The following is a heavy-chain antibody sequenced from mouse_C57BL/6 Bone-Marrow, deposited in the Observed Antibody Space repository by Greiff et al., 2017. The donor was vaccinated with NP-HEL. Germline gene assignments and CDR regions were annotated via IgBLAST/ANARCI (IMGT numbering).Heavy chain of an antibody. J-gene: IGHJ1*03. CDR1: GYTFTSYG. Sequence: QVQLKQSGAELARPGASVKLSCKASGYTFTSYGISWVKQRTGQGLEWIGEIYPRSGNTYYTEKFKGKATLTADKSSSTAYMELRSLTSEDSAVYFCARHPLTVVPHWYFDVWGTGTTVTVSS. CDR2: IYPRSGNT. CDR3: ARHPLTVVPHWYFDV. V-gene: IGHV1-81*01. D-gene: IGHD1-1*01.